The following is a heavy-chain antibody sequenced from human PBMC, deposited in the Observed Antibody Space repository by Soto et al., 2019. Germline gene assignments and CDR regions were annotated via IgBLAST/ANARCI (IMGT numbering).Heavy chain of an antibody. D-gene: IGHD6-19*01. CDR1: GYTFTSYG. CDR2: ISAYNGNT. CDR3: ARVGHSSGWYYYYYGMDV. J-gene: IGHJ6*02. Sequence: ASVKVSCKASGYTFTSYGISWVRQAPGQGLEWMGWISAYNGNTNYAQKLQGRVTMTTDTSTSTAYMELRSLRSDDTAVYYCARVGHSSGWYYYYYGMDVWGQGTTVTVSS. V-gene: IGHV1-18*01.